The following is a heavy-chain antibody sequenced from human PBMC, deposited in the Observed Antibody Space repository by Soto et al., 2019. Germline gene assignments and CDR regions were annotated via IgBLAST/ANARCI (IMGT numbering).Heavy chain of an antibody. J-gene: IGHJ4*02. CDR2: IYYSGKT. CDR3: ARCSIAAPVGGVFY. V-gene: IGHV4-39*01. D-gene: IGHD6-13*01. Sequence: QLQLQESGPGLVKPSETLSLTCNVSGASIGSGSYYWGWIRQPPGKGPEWIGNIYYSGKTYYNPSLNSRLTISIDASKNQFSLRLSSVTAADTAVYYCARCSIAAPVGGVFYWGQGNHVSVSS. CDR1: GASIGSGSYY.